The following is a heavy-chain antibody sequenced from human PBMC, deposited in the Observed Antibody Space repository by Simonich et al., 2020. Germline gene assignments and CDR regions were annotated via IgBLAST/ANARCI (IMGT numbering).Heavy chain of an antibody. Sequence: QVQLVQSGAEVKKPGASVKVSCKASGYTFTSYGISWVRQAPGQGLEGMGWISAYNGTTNYAQKIQGRVTMTTNTATSTAYMELGSLRSDDTAVDYCARASRGTWWYYYFDYWGQGTLVTVSS. J-gene: IGHJ4*02. CDR1: GYTFTSYG. D-gene: IGHD2-15*01. V-gene: IGHV1-18*01. CDR2: ISAYNGTT. CDR3: ARASRGTWWYYYFDY.